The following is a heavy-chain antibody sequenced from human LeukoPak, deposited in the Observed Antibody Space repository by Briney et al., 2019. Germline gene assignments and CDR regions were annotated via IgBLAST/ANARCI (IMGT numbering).Heavy chain of an antibody. CDR3: ARDVQRGYSYGSLLFDY. V-gene: IGHV3-33*01. CDR1: GFTFSSYG. CDR2: IWYDGSNK. J-gene: IGHJ4*02. D-gene: IGHD5-18*01. Sequence: PGGSLRLSCAASGFTFSSYGMHWVRQAPGKGLEWVAVIWYDGSNKYYADSVKGRFTISRDNSKNTLYLQMNSLRAEDTAVYYCARDVQRGYSYGSLLFDYWGQGTPVTVSS.